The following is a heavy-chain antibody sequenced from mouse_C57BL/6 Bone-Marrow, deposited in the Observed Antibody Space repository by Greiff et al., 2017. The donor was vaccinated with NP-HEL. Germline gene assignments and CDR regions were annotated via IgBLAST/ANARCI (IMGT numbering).Heavy chain of an antibody. J-gene: IGHJ4*01. D-gene: IGHD1-1*01. V-gene: IGHV10-3*01. CDR3: VSATTYGSSPDYAMDY. CDR1: GFTFNTYA. Sequence: EVKLMESGGGLVQPKGSLKLSCAASGFTFNTYAMHWVRQAPGKGLEWVARIRSKSSNYATYYADSVKDRFTISRDDSQSMLYLQMNNLKTEDTAMYYCVSATTYGSSPDYAMDYWGQGTSVTVSS. CDR2: IRSKSSNYAT.